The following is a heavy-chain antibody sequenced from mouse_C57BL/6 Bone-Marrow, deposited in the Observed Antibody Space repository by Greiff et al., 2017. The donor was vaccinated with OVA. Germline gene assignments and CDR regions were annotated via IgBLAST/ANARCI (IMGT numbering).Heavy chain of an antibody. J-gene: IGHJ4*01. Sequence: VQLKESGPELVKPGASVKISCKASGYSFTDYNMNWVKQSNGKSLEWIGVINPNYGTTSYNQKFKGKATLTVDQSSSTAYMQLNSLTSEDSAVYYCAREDDYDRSYAMDYWGQGTSVTVSS. CDR3: AREDDYDRSYAMDY. CDR2: INPNYGTT. CDR1: GYSFTDYN. V-gene: IGHV1-39*01. D-gene: IGHD2-4*01.